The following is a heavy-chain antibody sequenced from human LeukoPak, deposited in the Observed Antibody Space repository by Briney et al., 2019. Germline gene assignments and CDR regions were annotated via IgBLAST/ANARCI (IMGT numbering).Heavy chain of an antibody. CDR1: GLTFSDYS. CDR2: ISSSSSYI. D-gene: IGHD3-22*01. V-gene: IGHV3-21*01. Sequence: GGSLRLSCVASGLTFSDYSMNWVRQAPGKGLEWVSSISSSSSYIYYADSVKGRFTISRDNSKNTLYLQMGSLRAEDMAVYYCARVVYDSSGYLRDYWGQGTLVTVSS. J-gene: IGHJ4*02. CDR3: ARVVYDSSGYLRDY.